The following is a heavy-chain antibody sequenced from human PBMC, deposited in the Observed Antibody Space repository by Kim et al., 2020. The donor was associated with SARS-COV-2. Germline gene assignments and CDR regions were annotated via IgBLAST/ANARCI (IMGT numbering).Heavy chain of an antibody. J-gene: IGHJ4*02. CDR2: ISYDGSNK. CDR1: GFTFSSYG. V-gene: IGHV3-33*05. CDR3: ARDRIAVAGPFDY. Sequence: GGSLRLSCAASGFTFSSYGMHWVRQAPGKGLEWVAVISYDGSNKYYADSVKGRFTISRDNSKNTLYLQMNSLRAEDTAVYYCARDRIAVAGPFDYWGQGTLVTVSS. D-gene: IGHD6-19*01.